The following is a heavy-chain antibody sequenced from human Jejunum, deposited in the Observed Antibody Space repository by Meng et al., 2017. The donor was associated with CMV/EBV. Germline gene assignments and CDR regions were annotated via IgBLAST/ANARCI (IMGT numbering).Heavy chain of an antibody. CDR3: GKDSHSSGWYVDF. D-gene: IGHD6-19*01. CDR2: INWDGSRT. Sequence: SGFIFENYGMHWVRQAPGKGLEWVSLINWDGSRTYYADSVKGRFTISRDNSKSTLYLQMNSPRPGDSAVYYCGKDSHSSGWYVDFWGQGTLVTVSS. CDR1: GFIFENYG. J-gene: IGHJ4*02. V-gene: IGHV3-43D*03.